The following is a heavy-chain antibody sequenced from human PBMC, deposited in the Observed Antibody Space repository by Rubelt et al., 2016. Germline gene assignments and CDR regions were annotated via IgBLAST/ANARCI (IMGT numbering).Heavy chain of an antibody. CDR1: GYTFTSYY. Sequence: QVQLLQSGPEVQKPGASVKVSCKASGYTFTSYYMHWVRQAPGQGLEWVGVIKPSAGSTTYAQKFQGRLTMTRDTSTSTVYMELSSRRADETALYYCSREVGATDLWGQGTLVTVSS. J-gene: IGHJ4*02. CDR2: IKPSAGST. CDR3: SREVGATDL. D-gene: IGHD1-26*01. V-gene: IGHV1-46*01.